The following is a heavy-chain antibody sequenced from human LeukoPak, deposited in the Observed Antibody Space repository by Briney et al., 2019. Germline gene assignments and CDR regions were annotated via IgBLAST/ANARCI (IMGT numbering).Heavy chain of an antibody. D-gene: IGHD6-13*01. CDR2: IYYSGST. Sequence: PSETLSLTCTVSGGSISSYYWSWIRQPPGKGLEWIGYIYYSGSTNYNPSLKSRVTISVDTSKNQFSLKLSSVTAADTVVYYCARVNAIAAAGTWGQGTLVTVSS. CDR1: GGSISSYY. V-gene: IGHV4-59*12. J-gene: IGHJ4*02. CDR3: ARVNAIAAAGT.